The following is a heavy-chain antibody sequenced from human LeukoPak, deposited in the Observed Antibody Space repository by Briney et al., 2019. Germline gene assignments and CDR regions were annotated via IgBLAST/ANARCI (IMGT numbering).Heavy chain of an antibody. V-gene: IGHV4-4*09. J-gene: IGHJ4*02. Sequence: SETLSLTCTVSGVSMSAFQWSWVRQSPEKGLEWIGCVNTKGETNYNPSLKSRVITSVDTSKSQFSLRLTSVTAADTAVYYCATSNDAKIAPFDHWGRGALVTVSS. CDR1: GVSMSAFQ. CDR3: ATSNDAKIAPFDH. CDR2: VNTKGET. D-gene: IGHD2-8*01.